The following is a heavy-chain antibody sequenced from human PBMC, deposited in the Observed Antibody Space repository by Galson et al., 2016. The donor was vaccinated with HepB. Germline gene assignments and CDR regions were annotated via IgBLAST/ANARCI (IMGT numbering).Heavy chain of an antibody. Sequence: SLRLSCAASGFTFSSYAMSWVRQAPGKGLEWVSAISASGGSTYYADSVKGRVTISRDNARNSLYLQMNTLRADDTAVYYCARSVEGHFDYWGQGILVTVSS. CDR2: ISASGGST. D-gene: IGHD1-1*01. V-gene: IGHV3-23*01. J-gene: IGHJ4*02. CDR1: GFTFSSYA. CDR3: ARSVEGHFDY.